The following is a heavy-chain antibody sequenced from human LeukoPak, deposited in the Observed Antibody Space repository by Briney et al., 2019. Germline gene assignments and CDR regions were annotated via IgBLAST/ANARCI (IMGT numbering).Heavy chain of an antibody. Sequence: GGSLRLSCAASGFTFSSYSMNWVRQAPGKGLEWVSYISSSSTIYYADSVKGRFTISRDNAKNSLYLQMNSLRAEDTAVYYCARDHFGGFDYWGQGTLVTVSS. CDR1: GFTFSSYS. V-gene: IGHV3-48*01. CDR3: ARDHFGGFDY. J-gene: IGHJ4*02. CDR2: ISSSSTI. D-gene: IGHD3-10*01.